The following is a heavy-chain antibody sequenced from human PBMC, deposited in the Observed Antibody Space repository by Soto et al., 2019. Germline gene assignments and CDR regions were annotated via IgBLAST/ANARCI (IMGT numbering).Heavy chain of an antibody. CDR2: INQSGST. CDR3: ARDLWGYCGTDCYPLDV. D-gene: IGHD2-21*02. Sequence: SETLSLTCAVYCGSFSGYYWSWIRQPPGKGLEWIGEINQSGSTNYNPSLKSRVTISVDTSKNQFSLKLSSVTAADTAVYYCARDLWGYCGTDCYPLDVWGQGTTVTVSS. V-gene: IGHV4-34*01. CDR1: CGSFSGYY. J-gene: IGHJ6*02.